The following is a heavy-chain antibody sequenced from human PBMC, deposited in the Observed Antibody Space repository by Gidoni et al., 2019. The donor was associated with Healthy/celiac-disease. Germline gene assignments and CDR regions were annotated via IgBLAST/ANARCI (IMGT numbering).Heavy chain of an antibody. J-gene: IGHJ4*02. CDR3: AREGGDYYYSRTRSYYFDY. D-gene: IGHD3-22*01. CDR2: IYHSGRT. CDR1: GYSISSGCY. V-gene: IGHV4-38-2*02. Sequence: QVQLQESGPGLVKPSETRSLTGTVSGYSISSGCYRGWIRQPPGKGLEWIGSIYHSGRTYYNPSLKSRVTISVDTSKNHFSLKLSSVTAADTAGYYCAREGGDYYYSRTRSYYFDYWGQGTLVTVSS.